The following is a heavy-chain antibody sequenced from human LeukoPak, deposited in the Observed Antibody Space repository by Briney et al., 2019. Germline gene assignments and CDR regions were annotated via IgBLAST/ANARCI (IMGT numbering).Heavy chain of an antibody. V-gene: IGHV3-30-3*01. D-gene: IGHD3-22*01. J-gene: IGHJ3*02. CDR3: ARDSDLSYYYDSSGYYYGNAFDI. Sequence: GGSLRLSCAASGFTFSSYAMHWVRQAPGKGLEWVAVISYDGSSKYYADSVKGRFTISRDNSKNTLYLQMNSLRAEDTAVYYCARDSDLSYYYDSSGYYYGNAFDIWGQGTMVTVSS. CDR2: ISYDGSSK. CDR1: GFTFSSYA.